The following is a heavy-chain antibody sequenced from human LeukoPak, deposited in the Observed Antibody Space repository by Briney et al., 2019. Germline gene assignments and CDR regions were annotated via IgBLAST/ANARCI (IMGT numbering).Heavy chain of an antibody. J-gene: IGHJ4*02. V-gene: IGHV4-39*07. Sequence: SETLSLTCTVSGGSISGSSYNWGWIRQPQGKGLEWIGNIYYRGSTQYNLSVKSRVTISVDTSKNQFSLKLTSVTAADTAVYYCTRDKREYDSSGYYSDYWGQGTLVTVSS. CDR1: GGSISGSSYN. D-gene: IGHD3-22*01. CDR3: TRDKREYDSSGYYSDY. CDR2: IYYRGST.